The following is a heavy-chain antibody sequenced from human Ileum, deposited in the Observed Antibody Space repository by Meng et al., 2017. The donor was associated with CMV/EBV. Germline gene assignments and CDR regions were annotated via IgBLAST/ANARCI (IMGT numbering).Heavy chain of an antibody. CDR2: IIPLFGTS. CDR1: GGTFNNYA. J-gene: IGHJ6*02. Sequence: SVPVSCLAPGGTFNNYAICWVRQPPGQGLQWMGGIIPLFGTSKYAQKSQGRVTITADASSSKAYKELSTLGSDDTAVYYCARVSFIRDEHYYAMDFWGQGTMVTVSS. CDR3: ARVSFIRDEHYYAMDF. V-gene: IGHV1-69*13. D-gene: IGHD2-21*01.